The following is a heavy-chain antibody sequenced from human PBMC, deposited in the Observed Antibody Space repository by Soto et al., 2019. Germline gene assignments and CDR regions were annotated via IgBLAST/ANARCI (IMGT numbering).Heavy chain of an antibody. V-gene: IGHV4-59*01. Sequence: SETLSLTCTVSGGSISSYYWSWIRQPPGKGLEWIGYIYYSGSTNYNPSLKSRVTISVDTSKNQLSLKLSSVTAADTAVYYCARFMPRGDCYVRTRDAFDIWGQGTMVTVSS. CDR3: ARFMPRGDCYVRTRDAFDI. CDR1: GGSISSYY. D-gene: IGHD2-21*02. J-gene: IGHJ3*02. CDR2: IYYSGST.